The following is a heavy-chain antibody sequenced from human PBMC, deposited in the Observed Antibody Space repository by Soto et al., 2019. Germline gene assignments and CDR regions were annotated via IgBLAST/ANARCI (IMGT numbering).Heavy chain of an antibody. J-gene: IGHJ2*01. CDR2: IYYSGST. CDR1: GGSISSGDYY. CDR3: AREGMTTVTTSIWYFDL. Sequence: SETLSLTCTVSGGSISSGDYYWSWIRQPPGKGLEWIGYIYYSGSTYYNPSLKSRVTISVDTSKNQFSLKLSSVTAADTAVYYCAREGMTTVTTSIWYFDLWGRGTLVTVSS. V-gene: IGHV4-30-4*01. D-gene: IGHD4-17*01.